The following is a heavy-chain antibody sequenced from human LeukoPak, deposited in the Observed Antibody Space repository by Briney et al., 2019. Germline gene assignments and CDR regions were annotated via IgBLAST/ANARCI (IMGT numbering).Heavy chain of an antibody. CDR2: IIPIFGTA. Sequence: SVKVSCKASGGTFSSYAISWVRQAPGQGLEWMGGIIPIFGTANYAQKFQGRVTITTDESTSTAYMELSSLRSEDTAVYYCARSGEGDTVTRSVYYYYYYMDVWDKGTTVTVSS. CDR3: ARSGEGDTVTRSVYYYYYYMDV. D-gene: IGHD4-11*01. CDR1: GGTFSSYA. J-gene: IGHJ6*03. V-gene: IGHV1-69*05.